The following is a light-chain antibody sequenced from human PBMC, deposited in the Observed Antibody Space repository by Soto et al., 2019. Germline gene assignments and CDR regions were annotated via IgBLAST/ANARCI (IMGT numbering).Light chain of an antibody. CDR2: WAS. Sequence: DFVMTQSPDSLAVSLGERATINCKPSRSVFSDSNNQNYLAWFQQKPGQPPKLLLYWASTRASGVPDRLSGSGSGTDFTLTISSLQAEDGAVYYCQQYHSDPITFGQGTRLEI. CDR1: RSVFSDSNNQNY. V-gene: IGKV4-1*01. J-gene: IGKJ5*01. CDR3: QQYHSDPIT.